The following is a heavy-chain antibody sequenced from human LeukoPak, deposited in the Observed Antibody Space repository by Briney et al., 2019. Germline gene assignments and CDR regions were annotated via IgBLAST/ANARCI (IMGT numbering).Heavy chain of an antibody. CDR1: GGSISSYY. V-gene: IGHV4-59*08. D-gene: IGHD3-22*01. CDR3: ARSYYDSSGYYPQNYYYMDV. CDR2: IYYSGST. Sequence: SETLSLTCAVSGGSISSYYWSWIRQPPGKGLEWIGDIYYSGSTNYNPSLKSRVTISVDTSKNQFSLKLSSVTAADTAVYYCARSYYDSSGYYPQNYYYMDVWGKGTTVTVSS. J-gene: IGHJ6*03.